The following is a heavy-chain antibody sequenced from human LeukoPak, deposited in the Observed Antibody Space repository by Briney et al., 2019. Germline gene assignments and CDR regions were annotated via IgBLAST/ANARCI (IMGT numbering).Heavy chain of an antibody. CDR1: GFTFSSYW. D-gene: IGHD3-10*01. J-gene: IGHJ4*02. V-gene: IGHV3-74*01. CDR3: ARSCRSSGSESFDY. CDR2: INSDGGST. Sequence: GGSLRLSCAASGFTFSSYWMHWVRQAPGKGLVWVSRINSDGGSTTYAYSVKGRFTISRDNAKNTLYLQMNSLRAEDTALDYCARSCRSSGSESFDYWGQGTLVTVSS.